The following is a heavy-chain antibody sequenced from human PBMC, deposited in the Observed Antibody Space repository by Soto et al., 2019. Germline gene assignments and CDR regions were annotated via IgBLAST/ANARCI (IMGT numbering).Heavy chain of an antibody. V-gene: IGHV4-4*07. J-gene: IGHJ5*02. CDR1: GASISGFY. D-gene: IGHD1-1*01. CDR2: IHATGTT. Sequence: PSETLSLTCTVSGASISGFYWSWIRKSAGKGLEWIGRIHATGTTDYNPSLKSRVMMSVDTSKKQFSLKLRSVTAADTAVYYCVRDGTKTLRDWFDPWGQGISVTSPQ. CDR3: VRDGTKTLRDWFDP.